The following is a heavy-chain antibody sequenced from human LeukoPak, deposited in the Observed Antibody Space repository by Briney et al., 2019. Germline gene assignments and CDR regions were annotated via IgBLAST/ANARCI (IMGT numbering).Heavy chain of an antibody. Sequence: GGSLGLSCAASGFTFSSYSMNWVRQAPGKGLEWVSSISSSSSYIYYADSVKGRFTISRDNAKNSLYLQTNSLRAEDTAVYYCAELSSGWFVYWGQGTLVTVSS. CDR2: ISSSSSYI. CDR1: GFTFSSYS. D-gene: IGHD6-19*01. CDR3: AELSSGWFVY. V-gene: IGHV3-21*01. J-gene: IGHJ4*02.